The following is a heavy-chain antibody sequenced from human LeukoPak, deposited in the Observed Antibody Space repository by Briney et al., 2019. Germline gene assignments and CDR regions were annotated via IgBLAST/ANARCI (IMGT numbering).Heavy chain of an antibody. J-gene: IGHJ4*02. CDR3: ARVACSGGSCEGIDY. V-gene: IGHV1-69*05. CDR1: GGTFSSYA. Sequence: SVKVSCKASGGTFSSYAISWVRQAPGQGLEWMGRIIPIFGTANYAQKSQGRVTITTDESTSTAYMELSSLRSEDTAVYYCARVACSGGSCEGIDYWGQGTLVTVSS. CDR2: IIPIFGTA. D-gene: IGHD2-15*01.